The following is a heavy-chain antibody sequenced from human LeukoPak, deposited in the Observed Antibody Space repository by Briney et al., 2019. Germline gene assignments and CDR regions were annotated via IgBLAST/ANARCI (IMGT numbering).Heavy chain of an antibody. V-gene: IGHV3-30*18. CDR2: ISYDGNNK. D-gene: IGHD5-18*01. J-gene: IGHJ4*02. Sequence: GWSLRLSCAASGFTFSRYGMHWVRQAPGKGLEGVAVISYDGNNKYYGDSVKGRFTISRDNSKNKLYLQMNSLRVDDTAVYYCAKEPTAMVTGALGYWGQEALVTVSS. CDR3: AKEPTAMVTGALGY. CDR1: GFTFSRYG.